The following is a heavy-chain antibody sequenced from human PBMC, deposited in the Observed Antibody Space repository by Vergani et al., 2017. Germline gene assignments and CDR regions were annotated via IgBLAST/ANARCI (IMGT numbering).Heavy chain of an antibody. V-gene: IGHV3-48*01. CDR2: ISSSSSTI. Sequence: EVQLVESGGGLVQPGGSLRLSCAASGFTFSSYSMNWVRQAPGKGLEWVSYISSSSSTIYYADSVKGRFTISRDNAKNSLYLQMNSLRAEDTAVYYCAGDGDHSGSYWDAFDIWGQGTMVTVSS. J-gene: IGHJ3*02. CDR1: GFTFSSYS. D-gene: IGHD1-26*01. CDR3: AGDGDHSGSYWDAFDI.